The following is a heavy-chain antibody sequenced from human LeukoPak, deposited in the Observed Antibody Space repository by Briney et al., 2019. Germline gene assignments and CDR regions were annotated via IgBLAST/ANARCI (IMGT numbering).Heavy chain of an antibody. CDR1: GGYXXXYX. Sequence: GGYXXXYXXXWIRQPXGKGLEGIGYIYYSASTNYNPSLKSRVTISIDTSKNQFSLKLSSVTAADTAVYYCARDVNGGYWGQGTLVTVSS. V-gene: IGHV4-59*01. D-gene: IGHD2-8*01. CDR3: ARDVNGGY. J-gene: IGHJ4*02. CDR2: IYYSAST.